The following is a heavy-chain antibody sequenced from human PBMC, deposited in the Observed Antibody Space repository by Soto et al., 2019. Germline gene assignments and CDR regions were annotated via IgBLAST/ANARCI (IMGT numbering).Heavy chain of an antibody. D-gene: IGHD6-19*01. CDR1: GFTVSSNY. CDR2: IYSGGST. CDR3: ARSWVVAGSYDY. J-gene: IGHJ4*02. V-gene: IGHV3-66*01. Sequence: GGSLRLSCAASGFTVSSNYMNWVRQAPGKGLEWVSVIYSGGSTYYADSVKGRFTISRDNSKNTLYLQMNSLRAEDTAVYYCARSWVVAGSYDYWGQGTLVTVSS.